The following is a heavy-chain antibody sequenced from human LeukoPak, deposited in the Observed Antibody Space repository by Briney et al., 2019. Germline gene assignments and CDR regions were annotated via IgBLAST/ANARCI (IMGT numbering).Heavy chain of an antibody. D-gene: IGHD5-18*01. V-gene: IGHV3-30*18. CDR3: AKDRYSYAFEYSDS. CDR2: ISNDGSKK. CDR1: GFTFSSYG. Sequence: GGSLRLSCAASGFTFSSYGMRWVRQAPGKGLDWVAVISNDGSKKYYADSVKGRFTISRDNSKNTLSLQVSSLRTEDTAVYYCAKDRYSYAFEYSDSWGQGTLVTVSS. J-gene: IGHJ4*02.